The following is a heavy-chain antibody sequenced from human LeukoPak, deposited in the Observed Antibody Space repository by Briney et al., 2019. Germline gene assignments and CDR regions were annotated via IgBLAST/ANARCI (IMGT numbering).Heavy chain of an antibody. V-gene: IGHV3-53*01. J-gene: IGHJ3*02. CDR1: GFTVSSNY. CDR2: IYGGGST. D-gene: IGHD4-11*01. Sequence: GGSLRLSCAASGFTVSSNYMSWVRQAPGKGLEWVSVIYGGGSTYYADSVKGRFTISRDNSKNTLYLQMNSLRAEDTAVYYCARATGAQDDAFDIWGQGTMVTVSS. CDR3: ARATGAQDDAFDI.